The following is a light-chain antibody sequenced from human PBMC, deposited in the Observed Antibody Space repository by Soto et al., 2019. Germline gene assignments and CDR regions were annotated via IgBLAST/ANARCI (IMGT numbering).Light chain of an antibody. CDR3: QQYGSSPTT. CDR2: GAS. V-gene: IGKV3-20*01. CDR1: QSVSTSY. Sequence: IVLTQSPGTLSLSPGERATLSCRASQSVSTSYLAWYQQKPGQAPRLLIFGASSRATGIPDRFIGSGSGTDFTLTISRLEPEDFAVYYCQQYGSSPTTFGQGTKVEIK. J-gene: IGKJ1*01.